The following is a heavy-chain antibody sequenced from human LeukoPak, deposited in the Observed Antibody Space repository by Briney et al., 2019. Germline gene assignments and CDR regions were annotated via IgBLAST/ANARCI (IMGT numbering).Heavy chain of an antibody. J-gene: IGHJ3*02. CDR2: LSHSGSS. CDR1: GGSVSSYY. V-gene: IGHV4-59*02. D-gene: IGHD2-2*01. CDR3: ARARYANAWYAFDI. Sequence: SETLSLTCTVSGGSVSSYYWSWIRRPPGRGLEWIAYLSHSGSSDSNPSLTSRITTLVDTSKNQFSLKLTSVTAADTAVYYCARARYANAWYAFDIWGHGTMVTVSS.